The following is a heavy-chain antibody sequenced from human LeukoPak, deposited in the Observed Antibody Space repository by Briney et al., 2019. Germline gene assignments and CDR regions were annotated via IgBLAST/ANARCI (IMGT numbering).Heavy chain of an antibody. CDR1: GFTVSSNY. CDR2: IYSGGST. J-gene: IGHJ4*02. D-gene: IGHD6-13*01. Sequence: PGGSLRLSCAASGFTVSSNYMSWVRQAPGKGLEWVSVIYSGGSTYYADSVKGRFTISRDNSKNTLYLQMNSLRAEDTAVYYCARELAAAGTDYFDYWGQGTLVTVSS. V-gene: IGHV3-66*01. CDR3: ARELAAAGTDYFDY.